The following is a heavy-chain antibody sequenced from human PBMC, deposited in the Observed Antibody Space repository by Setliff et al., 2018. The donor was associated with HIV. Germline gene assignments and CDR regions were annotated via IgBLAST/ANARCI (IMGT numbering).Heavy chain of an antibody. D-gene: IGHD3-10*01. V-gene: IGHV4-59*08. CDR2: ISYSGST. CDR3: ARHRRDYYGSGGYSA. J-gene: IGHJ5*02. CDR1: GGSISSFF. Sequence: PSETLSLTCTVSGGSISSFFWSWIRQPPGKGLEWIGHISYSGSTNYNPSLKSRVTISVDTSKNQFSLKLSSVTAADTAVYYCARHRRDYYGSGGYSAWGQGTLVTVSS.